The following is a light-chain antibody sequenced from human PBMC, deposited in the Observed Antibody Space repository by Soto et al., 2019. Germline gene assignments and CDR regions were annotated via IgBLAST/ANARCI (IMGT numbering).Light chain of an antibody. CDR3: CSSVGSNYV. V-gene: IGLV2-8*01. CDR2: EVS. J-gene: IGLJ1*01. Sequence: SVLTQPPSASGSPGQSVTISCPGTSSDVGGYNYVSWYQQYPGKAPKLMIYEVSKRPSGVPDRFSGSKSGNTASLTVSGLQAEDEADYYCCSSVGSNYVFGTGTKVTVL. CDR1: SSDVGGYNY.